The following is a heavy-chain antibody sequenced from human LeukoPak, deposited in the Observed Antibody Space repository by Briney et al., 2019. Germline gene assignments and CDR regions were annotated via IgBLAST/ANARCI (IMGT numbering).Heavy chain of an antibody. CDR3: AKRGAWIQLSFDY. D-gene: IGHD5-18*01. V-gene: IGHV3-23*01. CDR2: ISGSGGST. Sequence: GGSLRLSCAASGFTFSDYYMSWIRQAPGKGLEWVSAISGSGGSTSYADSVKGRFTISRDNSKNTLYLQMNSLRAEDTAVYYCAKRGAWIQLSFDYWGQGTLVTVSS. J-gene: IGHJ4*02. CDR1: GFTFSDYY.